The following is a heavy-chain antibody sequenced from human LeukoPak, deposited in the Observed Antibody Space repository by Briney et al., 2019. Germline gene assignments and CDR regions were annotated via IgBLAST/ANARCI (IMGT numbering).Heavy chain of an antibody. CDR1: GFTFSSYA. V-gene: IGHV3-23*01. D-gene: IGHD3-22*01. Sequence: GGSLRLSCAASGFTFSSYAMSGVRQAPGKGLEWVSAISGSGGSTYYADSVKGRFTISRDNSKNTLYLQMNSLRAEDTAVYYCAKPIYDSSGYYSYYYYGMDVWGQGTTVTVSS. CDR3: AKPIYDSSGYYSYYYYGMDV. J-gene: IGHJ6*02. CDR2: ISGSGGST.